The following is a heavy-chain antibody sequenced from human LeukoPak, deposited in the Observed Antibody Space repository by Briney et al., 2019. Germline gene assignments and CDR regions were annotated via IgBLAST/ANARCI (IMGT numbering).Heavy chain of an antibody. D-gene: IGHD4-23*01. CDR3: ARHTTVGGSLRFDY. CDR1: GYGFSSYW. V-gene: IGHV5-51*01. Sequence: GESLKISCKGSGYGFSSYWIGWVRQMPGKGLEYMGIICPGDSDTRYSQSFQGQVTISADKSITTAYLQWSSPKASDTAMYYCARHTTVGGSLRFDYWGQGTLVSVSS. CDR2: ICPGDSDT. J-gene: IGHJ4*02.